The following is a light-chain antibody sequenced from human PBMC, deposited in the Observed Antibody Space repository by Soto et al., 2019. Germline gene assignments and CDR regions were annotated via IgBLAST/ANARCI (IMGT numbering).Light chain of an antibody. CDR2: KAS. CDR3: QQYDKYAWT. V-gene: IGKV1-5*03. CDR1: QSISNH. Sequence: DIQPTQSPSSLSASVEDKVIITCRASQSISNHLNWYQQNPGKAPKLLIYKASSLESGVPSRFSGSGSGTEFTLTISSLQPDDFATYYCQQYDKYAWTFGQGTKVDIK. J-gene: IGKJ1*01.